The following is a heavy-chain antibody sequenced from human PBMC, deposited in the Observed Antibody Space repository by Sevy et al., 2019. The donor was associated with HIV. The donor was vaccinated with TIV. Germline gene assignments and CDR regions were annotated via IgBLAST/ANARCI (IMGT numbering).Heavy chain of an antibody. J-gene: IGHJ4*02. CDR1: VFIFSSYA. D-gene: IGHD4-17*01. CDR2: INGGGDST. CDR3: AKDYYGVGGYYFDY. Sequence: GGSLRLSCEASVFIFSSYAMSWVRQAPGKGLEWVSGINGGGDSTWYADSVKGRFTISRDNSKKVLYLQMNSLRAEDTAFYYCAKDYYGVGGYYFDYWGQGTLVTVSS. V-gene: IGHV3-23*01.